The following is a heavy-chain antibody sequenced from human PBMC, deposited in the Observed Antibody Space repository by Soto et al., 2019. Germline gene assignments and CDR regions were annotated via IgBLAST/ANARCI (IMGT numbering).Heavy chain of an antibody. CDR2: IYYSGST. D-gene: IGHD3-22*01. J-gene: IGHJ4*02. CDR1: GGSISSGGYY. CDR3: ARVTYYYDSSGYNFDY. V-gene: IGHV4-31*03. Sequence: PSETLSLTCTVSGGSISSGGYYWSWIRQHPGKGLEWIGYIYYSGSTYYNPSLKSRVTISVDTSKNQFSLKLSSVTAADTAVYYCARVTYYYDSSGYNFDYWGQGTLVTVSS.